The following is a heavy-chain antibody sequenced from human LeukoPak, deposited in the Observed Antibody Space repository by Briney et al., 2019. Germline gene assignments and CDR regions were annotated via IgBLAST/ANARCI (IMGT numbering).Heavy chain of an antibody. CDR1: GSTFGDYL. Sequence: PGRSLRLSCTASGSTFGDYLMSWFRQAPGKGPEWIGFISGGTTEYAASVKGRFTISRDDSTSIAYLQMNSLTTEDTAVYYCSRGSGWLSVYWGQGTLVTVSS. J-gene: IGHJ4*02. D-gene: IGHD6-19*01. V-gene: IGHV3-49*03. CDR3: SRGSGWLSVY. CDR2: ISGGTT.